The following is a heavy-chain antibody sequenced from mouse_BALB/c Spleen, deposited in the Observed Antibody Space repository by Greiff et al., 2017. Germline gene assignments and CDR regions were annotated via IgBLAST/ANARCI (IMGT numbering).Heavy chain of an antibody. J-gene: IGHJ1*01. CDR1: GYSITSGYY. V-gene: IGHV3-6*02. CDR3: AKGYSWYFDV. CDR2: ISYDGSN. Sequence: EVKLEESGPGLVKPSQSLSLTCSVTGYSITSGYYWNWIRQFPGNKLEWMGYISYDGSNNYNPSLKNRISITRDPSKNQFFLKLNSVTTEDTATYYCAKGYSWYFDVWGAGTTVTVSA. D-gene: IGHD2-14*01.